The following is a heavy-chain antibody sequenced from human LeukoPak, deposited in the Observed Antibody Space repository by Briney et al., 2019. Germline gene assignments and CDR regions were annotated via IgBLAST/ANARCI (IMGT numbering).Heavy chain of an antibody. D-gene: IGHD3-22*01. V-gene: IGHV4-59*01. CDR2: IYYSGST. CDR1: GGSISSYY. J-gene: IGHJ4*02. Sequence: SETLSLTCTVSGGSISSYYWSWIRQPPGKGLEWIGYIYYSGSTNYNPSLKSRVTISVDTSKNQFSLKLSSVTAADTAVYYCTRVFGYYYYFDYWGQGTLVTVSS. CDR3: TRVFGYYYYFDY.